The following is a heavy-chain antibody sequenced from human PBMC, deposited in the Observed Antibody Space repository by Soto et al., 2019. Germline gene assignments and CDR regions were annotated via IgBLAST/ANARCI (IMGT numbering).Heavy chain of an antibody. V-gene: IGHV1-46*01. Sequence: ASVKVSCKASGYTFTSNYMHWVRQAPGQGLEWMGMINPSGGSATYAQKFQGRVTMTTDTSTSTAHMELSSLRSDDTAVYYCARVHCPGYRSSGDYGMDVWGQGTTVTVSS. CDR3: ARVHCPGYRSSGDYGMDV. D-gene: IGHD6-6*01. J-gene: IGHJ6*02. CDR1: GYTFTSNY. CDR2: INPSGGSA.